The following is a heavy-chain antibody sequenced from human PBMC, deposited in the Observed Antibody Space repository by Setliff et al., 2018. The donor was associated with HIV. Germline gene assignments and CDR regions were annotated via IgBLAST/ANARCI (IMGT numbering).Heavy chain of an antibody. CDR2: INPNSGGT. D-gene: IGHD3-9*01. CDR3: ARGGQNALRYFDWLPEGEYFHH. J-gene: IGHJ1*01. V-gene: IGHV1-2*02. Sequence: ASVKVSCKASGYSFTGYYIHWMRQAPGQGPGWLGWINPNSGGTNYAQKFQGRVIMTRDTSISTASMDLRSLRSDDTAFYYCARGGQNALRYFDWLPEGEYFHHWGQGTLVTVSS. CDR1: GYSFTGYY.